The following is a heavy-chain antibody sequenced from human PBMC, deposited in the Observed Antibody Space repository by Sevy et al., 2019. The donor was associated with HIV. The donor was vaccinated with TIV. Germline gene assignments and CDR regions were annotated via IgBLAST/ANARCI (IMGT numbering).Heavy chain of an antibody. Sequence: GGSLRLSCGVSGFTFSNYAMSWVRQAPGKGPEWVSGINNGGSTYYADSVKGRFTISRDNSKKMVFLQMKSLRAEDTAVYYCASGDTTMITDLDYWGQGALVTVSS. CDR2: INNGGST. D-gene: IGHD5-18*01. J-gene: IGHJ4*02. V-gene: IGHV3-23*01. CDR1: GFTFSNYA. CDR3: ASGDTTMITDLDY.